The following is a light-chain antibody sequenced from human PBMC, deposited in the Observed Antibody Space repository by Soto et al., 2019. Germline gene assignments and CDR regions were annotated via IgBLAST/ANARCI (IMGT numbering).Light chain of an antibody. CDR1: SSDVGGYDY. CDR2: EVD. Sequence: QSALTQPRSVSGSPGQSVTISCTGTSSDVGGYDYVSWFQHHPGKVPRLLIYEVDKRPSGVPDRFSGSKSGNTASLTVSGLQPEDEAYYYCASYATDVTFPFGGGTKLTVL. V-gene: IGLV2-11*01. CDR3: ASYATDVTFP. J-gene: IGLJ2*01.